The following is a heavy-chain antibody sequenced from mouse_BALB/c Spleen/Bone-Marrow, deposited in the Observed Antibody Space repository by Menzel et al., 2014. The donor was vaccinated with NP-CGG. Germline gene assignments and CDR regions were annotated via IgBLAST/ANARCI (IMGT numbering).Heavy chain of an antibody. CDR2: IYPSTGYT. Sequence: CGAELAKPGASVKMSCKASGYTFTNYWMHWVKQRPGQGLEWIGYIYPSTGYTEYNQKFKDKATLTSDKSSSTAYMQLSSLTSEDSAVYYCAGGRFAYWGQGTLVTVSA. J-gene: IGHJ3*01. CDR3: AGGRFAY. CDR1: GYTFTNYW. V-gene: IGHV1-7*01. D-gene: IGHD1-1*02.